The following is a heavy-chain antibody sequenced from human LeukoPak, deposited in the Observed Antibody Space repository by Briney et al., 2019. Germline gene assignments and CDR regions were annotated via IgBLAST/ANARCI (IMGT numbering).Heavy chain of an antibody. J-gene: IGHJ4*02. V-gene: IGHV4-59*01. D-gene: IGHD6-13*01. CDR1: GASIDSYY. CDR2: IYYSGTT. CDR3: ARGDVGSSWLDY. Sequence: SETLSLTCTISGASIDSYYWSWIRQPPGKGLEWIGYIYYSGTTNYNPSLKRRVTISVDTSKNQFSLKLSSVTAADTAVYYCARGDVGSSWLDYWGQGTLVTVSS.